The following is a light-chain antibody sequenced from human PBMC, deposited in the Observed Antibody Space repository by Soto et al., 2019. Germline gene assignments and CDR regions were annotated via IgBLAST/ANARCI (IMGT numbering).Light chain of an antibody. CDR1: QSVSSY. V-gene: IGKV3-11*01. J-gene: IGKJ5*01. CDR3: QQYNNWLT. Sequence: EIVLTQSPATLSLSPGERATLSCRASQSVSSYLAWYQQKPGQAPRLLIYDASNRATGIPAGFSGSGSGTDFTLTISSLEPEDFAVYYCQQYNNWLTFGQ. CDR2: DAS.